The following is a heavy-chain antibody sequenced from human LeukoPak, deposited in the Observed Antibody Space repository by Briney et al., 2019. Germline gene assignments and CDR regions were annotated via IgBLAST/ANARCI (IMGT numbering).Heavy chain of an antibody. CDR1: GGSISSYY. D-gene: IGHD5-18*01. Sequence: SETLSLTCTVSGGSISSYYWSWIRQPPGKGLEWIGYIYYSGSANYNPSLKSRVTISVDTSKNQFSLKLSSVTAADTAVYYCARSSEYSYGSAYFDYWGQGTLVTVSS. CDR2: IYYSGSA. V-gene: IGHV4-59*01. CDR3: ARSSEYSYGSAYFDY. J-gene: IGHJ4*02.